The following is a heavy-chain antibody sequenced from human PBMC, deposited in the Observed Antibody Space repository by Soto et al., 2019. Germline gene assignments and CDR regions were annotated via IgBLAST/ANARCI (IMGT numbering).Heavy chain of an antibody. CDR3: ARDPGDTATGYGMDV. Sequence: GGSLRLSCAASEFTFSSYALHWVRQAPGKGLEWVAVISYDGSNQYYADSVKGRFTIYRDNSKNTLYLQMNSLRTEDTAVYYCARDPGDTATGYGMDVWGQGTTVTSP. D-gene: IGHD5-18*01. J-gene: IGHJ6*02. CDR2: ISYDGSNQ. V-gene: IGHV3-30*04. CDR1: EFTFSSYA.